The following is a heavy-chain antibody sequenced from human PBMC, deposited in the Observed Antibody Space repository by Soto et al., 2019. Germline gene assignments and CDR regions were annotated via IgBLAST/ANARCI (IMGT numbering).Heavy chain of an antibody. J-gene: IGHJ4*02. Sequence: GVSLRLPCAPSGFPACGNYGSWVRPAPGKGLECVPVIRFCGNTYYADSVQGRFTASRDRTKRTLYLHMNRLRFEDTAIYFCTRASPQWLVHDYREQGTLGTVAT. D-gene: IGHD6-19*01. CDR1: GFPACGNY. CDR3: TRASPQWLVHDY. V-gene: IGHV3-53*01. CDR2: IRFCGNT.